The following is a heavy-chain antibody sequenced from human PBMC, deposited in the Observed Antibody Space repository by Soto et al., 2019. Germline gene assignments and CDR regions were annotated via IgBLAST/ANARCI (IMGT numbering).Heavy chain of an antibody. CDR3: ARRFAAAGSYNWFDP. CDR2: SHESGNT. D-gene: IGHD6-13*01. J-gene: IGHJ5*02. Sequence: SETLSLTCVVSGVSISSHEWWTWVRQPPGKGLEWIGESHESGNTNYNSSLGSRVTISVDTSKNQFSLKLSSVTAADTAVYYCARRFAAAGSYNWFDPWGQGTLVTVSS. CDR1: GVSISSHEW. V-gene: IGHV4-4*02.